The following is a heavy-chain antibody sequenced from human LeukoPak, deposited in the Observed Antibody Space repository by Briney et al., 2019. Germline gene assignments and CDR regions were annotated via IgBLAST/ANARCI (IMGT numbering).Heavy chain of an antibody. CDR2: IYYSGNT. Sequence: SETLSLTCTVPGGSISNYYWSWIRQPPGKGLEWIGYIYYSGNTNYNPSLKSRVTISVDTSKNQFSLKLSSVTAADTAVYYCVRENYSSGWYGIIDYWGQGTLVTVSS. CDR1: GGSISNYY. J-gene: IGHJ4*02. CDR3: VRENYSSGWYGIIDY. D-gene: IGHD6-19*01. V-gene: IGHV4-59*01.